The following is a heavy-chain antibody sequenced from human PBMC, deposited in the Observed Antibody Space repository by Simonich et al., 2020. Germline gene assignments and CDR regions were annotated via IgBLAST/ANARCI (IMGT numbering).Heavy chain of an antibody. CDR2: ISWNSGRI. CDR1: GFTFDDYA. CDR3: AKDIAAAGAEYFQH. D-gene: IGHD6-13*01. J-gene: IGHJ1*01. V-gene: IGHV3-9*03. Sequence: EVQLVESGGGLVQPGRYLRLSCAAAGFTFDDYAMHGVRQAAGKGLVWVSGISWNSGRIGYADSVKGRFTISRDNAKNSLYLQMNSLRAENMALYYCAKDIAAAGAEYFQHWGQGTLVTVSS.